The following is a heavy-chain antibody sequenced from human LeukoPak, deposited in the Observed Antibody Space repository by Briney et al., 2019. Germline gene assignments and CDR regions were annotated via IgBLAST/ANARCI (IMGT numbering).Heavy chain of an antibody. V-gene: IGHV1-2*07. D-gene: IGHD3-16*01. CDR2: INPNSGGT. Sequence: ASVKVSCKASGYTFTGYYMHWVRQAPGQGLGWMGWINPNSGGTNYAHKFQGRVTMTRDTSISTAYMELSRLRSDDTAVYYCASSDLGEPTYYWGQGTLVTVSS. CDR1: GYTFTGYY. J-gene: IGHJ4*02. CDR3: ASSDLGEPTYY.